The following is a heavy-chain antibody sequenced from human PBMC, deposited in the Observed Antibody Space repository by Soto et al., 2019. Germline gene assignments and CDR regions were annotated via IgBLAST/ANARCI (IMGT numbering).Heavy chain of an antibody. CDR1: GGSISSYY. D-gene: IGHD5-12*01. CDR2: IYYSGST. Sequence: ETLSLTCTVSGGSISSYYWSWIRQPPGKGLEWIGYIYYSGSTNFNPSLKSRVTISVDTSKNQFSLKLSSVTAADTAVYYCARQGVANAVDYWGQGTLVTVSS. CDR3: ARQGVANAVDY. J-gene: IGHJ4*02. V-gene: IGHV4-59*08.